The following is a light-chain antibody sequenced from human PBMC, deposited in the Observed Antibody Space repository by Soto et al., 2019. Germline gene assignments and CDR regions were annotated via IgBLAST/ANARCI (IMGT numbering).Light chain of an antibody. CDR2: EVT. CDR1: SSDIGGYNY. CDR3: ISFAGSNNLL. Sequence: QSVLTQPPSASGSPGQSVTISCTGTSSDIGGYNYVSWYQQYPVKAPKLMIYEVTKRPSGVPDRFSGSKSGNTASLTVSGLEVEDEADYYCISFAGSNNLLFGGGTKLTVL. V-gene: IGLV2-8*01. J-gene: IGLJ2*01.